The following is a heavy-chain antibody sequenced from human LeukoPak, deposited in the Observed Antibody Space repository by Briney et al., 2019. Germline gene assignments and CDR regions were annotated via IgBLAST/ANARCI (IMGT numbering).Heavy chain of an antibody. CDR2: IYSSGTT. Sequence: PSETLSLTCTVSGGSISNYYWSWIRQPAGKGLGWIGRIYSSGTTNYNPSLQSRITMSVDTSKNQFSLELSSVTAADTAVYYCARNGYNYRDFDYWGQGTLVTVSS. CDR1: GGSISNYY. J-gene: IGHJ4*02. CDR3: ARNGYNYRDFDY. V-gene: IGHV4-4*07. D-gene: IGHD5-24*01.